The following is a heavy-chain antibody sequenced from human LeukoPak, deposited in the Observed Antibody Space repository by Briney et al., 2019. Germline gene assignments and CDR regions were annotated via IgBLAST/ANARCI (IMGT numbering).Heavy chain of an antibody. J-gene: IGHJ4*02. CDR1: GFTVSSNY. CDR2: ISGSGGST. D-gene: IGHD1-26*01. CDR3: AKVRYSGSYYGYFEY. Sequence: GGSLRLSCAASGFTVSSNYMSWVRQAPGKGLEWVSAISGSGGSTYYADSVKGRFTISRDNSKNTLYLQMNSLRAEDTAVYYCAKVRYSGSYYGYFEYWGQGTLVTVSS. V-gene: IGHV3-23*01.